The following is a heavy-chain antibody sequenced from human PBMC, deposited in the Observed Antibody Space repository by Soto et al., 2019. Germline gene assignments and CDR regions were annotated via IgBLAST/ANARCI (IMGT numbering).Heavy chain of an antibody. V-gene: IGHV3-23*04. D-gene: IGHD6-6*01. CDR3: AKDRRKYSSPYYFDY. CDR2: ISSSGGST. J-gene: IGHJ4*02. Sequence: EVQLVESGGGLVKPGGSLRLSCAASGFTFSSYSMNWVRQAPGKGLEWVSSISSSGGSTYYADSVKGRFTISRDNSKNTLYLQMNSLRAEDTAVYYCAKDRRKYSSPYYFDYWGQGTLVTVSS. CDR1: GFTFSSYS.